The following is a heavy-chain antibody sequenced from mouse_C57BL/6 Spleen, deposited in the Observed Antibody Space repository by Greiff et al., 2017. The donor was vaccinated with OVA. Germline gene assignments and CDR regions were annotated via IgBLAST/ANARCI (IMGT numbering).Heavy chain of an antibody. V-gene: IGHV1-53*01. CDR2: INPSNGGT. CDR1: GYTFTSYW. J-gene: IGHJ1*03. Sequence: QVHVKQPGTELVKPGASVKLSCKASGYTFTSYWMHWVKQRPGQGLEWIGNINPSNGGTSYNEKFKSKATLTVDKSSSTAYMQLSSLTSEDSAVYYCARGRNWYFDVWGTGTTVTVSS. CDR3: ARGRNWYFDV.